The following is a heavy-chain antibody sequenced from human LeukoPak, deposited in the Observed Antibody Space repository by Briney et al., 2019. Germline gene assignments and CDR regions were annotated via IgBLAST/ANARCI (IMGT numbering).Heavy chain of an antibody. D-gene: IGHD1-26*01. J-gene: IGHJ4*02. Sequence: GGSLRLSCAASGFPFSSYAMSWVRQAPGKGLEWVPTISGSGGSTYYADSVKGRFTISRDISKNTLYLQMNSLRAEDAALYYCAKGYYSSGGNYFDYWGQGTLVTVSS. V-gene: IGHV3-23*01. CDR1: GFPFSSYA. CDR2: ISGSGGST. CDR3: AKGYYSSGGNYFDY.